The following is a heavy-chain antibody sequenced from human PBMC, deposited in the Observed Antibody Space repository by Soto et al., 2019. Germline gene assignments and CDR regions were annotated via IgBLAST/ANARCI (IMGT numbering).Heavy chain of an antibody. CDR2: IKSKTDGGTT. D-gene: IGHD3-16*02. V-gene: IGHV3-15*01. J-gene: IGHJ6*03. CDR1: GFTFSNAW. CDR3: WRPSYDYIWWSYRYGDYYYMDV. Sequence: GGSLRLSCAASGFTFSNAWMSWVRQAPGKGLEWVGRIKSKTDGGTTDYAAPVQGRFTISRDDSNNTLYLQMNSLKTEDTAVYYCWRPSYDYIWWSYRYGDYYYMDVWGKGTTVTVSS.